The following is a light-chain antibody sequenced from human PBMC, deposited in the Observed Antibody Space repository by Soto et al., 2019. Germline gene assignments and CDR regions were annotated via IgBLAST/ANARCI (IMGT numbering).Light chain of an antibody. CDR1: QRVNSW. J-gene: IGKJ1*01. Sequence: DVQMTQSPSTLSASVGDRVTITCRASQRVNSWLAWYQQKPGKVPKLLIYKASSLETGVPSRFSGDGSGTEFTLTIGSLQPYDFASYYCQQYNSYPRTFGQGTKVEI. CDR2: KAS. V-gene: IGKV1-5*03. CDR3: QQYNSYPRT.